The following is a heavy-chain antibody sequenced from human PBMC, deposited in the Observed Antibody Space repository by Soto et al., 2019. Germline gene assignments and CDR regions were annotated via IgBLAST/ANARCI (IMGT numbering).Heavy chain of an antibody. CDR2: IHYSGST. J-gene: IGHJ4*02. CDR1: GGSISSDTYF. V-gene: IGHV4-31*03. CDR3: ARDTKSSGLFDF. Sequence: SETLSLTCTVSGGSISSDTYFWNWIRQHPGKGLEWIGYIHYSGSTDYNPSLKSRVTISVDTSKNHFSLKLSSVTAADTAVYYCARDTKSSGLFDFWGQGTLVTVSS. D-gene: IGHD2-8*01.